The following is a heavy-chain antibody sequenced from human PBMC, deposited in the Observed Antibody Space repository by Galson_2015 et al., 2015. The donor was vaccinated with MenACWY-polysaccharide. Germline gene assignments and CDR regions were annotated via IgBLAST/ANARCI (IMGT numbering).Heavy chain of an antibody. CDR2: IKKDGSEK. J-gene: IGHJ6*02. Sequence: SLRLSCAVSGFKFSNYWMTWVRQAPGKGLEWVANIKKDGSEKHYVDSVRGRFTISRDNALYLQMNSLRAEDTAVYFCARGHYGMDVWGQGTLVTVSS. V-gene: IGHV3-7*01. CDR3: ARGHYGMDV. CDR1: GFKFSNYW.